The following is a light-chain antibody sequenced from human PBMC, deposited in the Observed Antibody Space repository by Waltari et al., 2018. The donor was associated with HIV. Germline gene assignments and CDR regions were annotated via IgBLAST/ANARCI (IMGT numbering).Light chain of an antibody. CDR2: DVS. V-gene: IGLV2-11*01. CDR3: CSHAGNLIFA. J-gene: IGLJ1*01. Sequence: QSALTQPHSVSGSPGQSLTISCTGTSSYVDTFVSWYQHHPGKAPKVIIYDVSTRPSGVPDRCSGSTSGNTEFLTISGIQAEDEAEYHCCSHAGNLIFAFGTGTKVTVL. CDR1: SSYVDTF.